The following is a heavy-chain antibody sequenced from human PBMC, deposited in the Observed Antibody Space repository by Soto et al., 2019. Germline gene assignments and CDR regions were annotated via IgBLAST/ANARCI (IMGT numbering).Heavy chain of an antibody. Sequence: PSETLSLTCTVSGGSISSYYWSWIRQPPGKGLEWIGYIYYSGSTNYNPSLKSRVTISVDTSKNQFSLKLSSVTAADTAVYYCARAVCSGGGCYFDYWGQGTLVTVSS. CDR2: IYYSGST. CDR1: GGSISSYY. CDR3: ARAVCSGGGCYFDY. D-gene: IGHD2-15*01. V-gene: IGHV4-59*01. J-gene: IGHJ4*02.